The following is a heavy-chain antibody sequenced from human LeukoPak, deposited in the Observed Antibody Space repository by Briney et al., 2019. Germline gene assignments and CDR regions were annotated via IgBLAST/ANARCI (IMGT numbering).Heavy chain of an antibody. Sequence: ASVKVSCKGSGYTLTELSMHWVRQAPGKGLEWMGGFDPEDSETIYAQKFQGRVTMTEDTSTDTAYMELSSLRSEDTAVYYCAKVGREEWELLYYFDYWGQGTLVTVSS. CDR2: FDPEDSET. CDR1: GYTLTELS. J-gene: IGHJ4*02. V-gene: IGHV1-24*01. CDR3: AKVGREEWELLYYFDY. D-gene: IGHD1-26*01.